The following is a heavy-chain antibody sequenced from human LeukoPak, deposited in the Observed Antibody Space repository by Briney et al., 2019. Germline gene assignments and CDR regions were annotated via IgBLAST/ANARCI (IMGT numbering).Heavy chain of an antibody. V-gene: IGHV3-30*02. CDR3: VGETTAPGNYFDS. CDR2: IRYDGSNK. D-gene: IGHD4-17*01. Sequence: QPGGSLRLSCAASGFTFSSYGMHWVRQAPGKGLEWVAFIRYDGSNKYYADSVKGRFTISRDNSKNTLYLQMISLRAEDTAVYYCVGETTAPGNYFDSWGQGTLVTVSS. CDR1: GFTFSSYG. J-gene: IGHJ4*02.